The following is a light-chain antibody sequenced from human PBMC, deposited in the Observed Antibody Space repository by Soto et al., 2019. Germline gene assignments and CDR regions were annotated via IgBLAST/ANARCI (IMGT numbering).Light chain of an antibody. CDR2: KAS. Sequence: DVQMTQSPSTLSASVGERVTITCRASQSIINWLGWYQQKPGKAPKFLIYKASSLESGVPSRFSGSGSGTDFTLTINRLQPDDFATYYCQQYNSFPWTFGQGTKVDIK. CDR3: QQYNSFPWT. CDR1: QSIINW. J-gene: IGKJ1*01. V-gene: IGKV1-5*03.